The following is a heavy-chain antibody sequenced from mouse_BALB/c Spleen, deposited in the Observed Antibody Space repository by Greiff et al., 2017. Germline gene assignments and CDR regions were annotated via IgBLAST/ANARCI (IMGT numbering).Heavy chain of an antibody. D-gene: IGHD2-14*01. CDR2: ISSGSSTI. Sequence: EVQLVESGGGLVQPGGSRKLSCAASGFTFSSFGMHWVRQAPEKGLEWVAYISSGSSTIYYADTVKGRFTISRDNPKNTLFLQMTSLRSEDTAMYYCARGNRYDVRFAYWGQGTLVTVSA. V-gene: IGHV5-17*02. CDR1: GFTFSSFG. CDR3: ARGNRYDVRFAY. J-gene: IGHJ3*01.